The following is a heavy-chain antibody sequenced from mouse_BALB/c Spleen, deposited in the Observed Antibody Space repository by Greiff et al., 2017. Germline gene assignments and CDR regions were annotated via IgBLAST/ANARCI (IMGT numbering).Heavy chain of an antibody. D-gene: IGHD1-1*01. V-gene: IGHV3-6*02. CDR1: GYSITSGYY. CDR2: ISYDGSN. Sequence: VQLQQSGPGLVKPSQSLSLTCSVTGYSITSGYYWNWIRQFPGNKLEWMGYISYDGSNNYNPSLKNRISITRDTSKNQFFLKLNSVTTEDTATYYCAREVITTVVPWYFDVWGAGTTVTVSS. CDR3: AREVITTVVPWYFDV. J-gene: IGHJ1*01.